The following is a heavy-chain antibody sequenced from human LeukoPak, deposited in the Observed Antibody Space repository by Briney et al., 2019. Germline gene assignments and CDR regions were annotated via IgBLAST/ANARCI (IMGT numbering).Heavy chain of an antibody. D-gene: IGHD3-16*01. CDR3: ARDGGNYFDY. J-gene: IGHJ4*02. CDR2: VYGGGTT. Sequence: PGGSLRLSCVVSGFTVGSSYMSWVRLAPGKGLEWVSLVYGGGTTYYADSVKGRFIISRDSSKNMLFLQMNSLTAEDTALYYCARDGGNYFDYWSQGILVTVSS. V-gene: IGHV3-66*01. CDR1: GFTVGSSY.